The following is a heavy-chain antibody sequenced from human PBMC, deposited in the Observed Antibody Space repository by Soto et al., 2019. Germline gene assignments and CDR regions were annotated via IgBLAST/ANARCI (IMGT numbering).Heavy chain of an antibody. J-gene: IGHJ4*02. CDR3: ARDPCSGGSCYEYYFDY. CDR1: GFTFSSYS. Sequence: GGSLRLSCAASGFTFSSYSMNWVRQAPGKGLEWVSSISSSSSYIYYADSVKGRFTISRDNAKNSLYLQMNSLRAEDTAVYYCARDPCSGGSCYEYYFDYWGQGTLVTVSS. CDR2: ISSSSSYI. V-gene: IGHV3-21*01. D-gene: IGHD2-15*01.